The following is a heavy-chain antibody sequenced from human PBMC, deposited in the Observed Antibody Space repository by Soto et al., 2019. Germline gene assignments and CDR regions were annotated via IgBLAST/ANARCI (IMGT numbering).Heavy chain of an antibody. CDR2: IKSTSDGGTT. CDR3: TTSLGTGREPIDY. J-gene: IGHJ4*01. V-gene: IGHV3-15*01. Sequence: EVQLVESGGGLVKPGGSLRLSCAASGFTFTEVWMNWVRQAPGKGLEWVGRIKSTSDGGTTNYAAPVKGKFTISRDDSTSTLLLVMSGLEVEDTAVYFCTTSLGTGREPIDYWGQGTLVTVSS. D-gene: IGHD1-1*01. CDR1: GFTFTEVW.